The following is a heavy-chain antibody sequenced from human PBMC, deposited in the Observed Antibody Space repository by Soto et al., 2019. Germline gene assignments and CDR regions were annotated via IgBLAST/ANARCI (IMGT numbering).Heavy chain of an antibody. J-gene: IGHJ1*01. D-gene: IGHD3-16*01. CDR2: TSYDGSNK. CDR3: ARWGTTGGLDV. CDR1: GFTFRSYV. V-gene: IGHV3-33*05. Sequence: QVQLVESGGGVVQPGTSLRLSCVGSGFTFRSYVIHWVRQAPGKGLEWVALTSYDGSNKDYGDSVKGRFTISRDNSRKQVDLQIDSLRREETALYYCARWGTTGGLDVWGQGTLVSVSS.